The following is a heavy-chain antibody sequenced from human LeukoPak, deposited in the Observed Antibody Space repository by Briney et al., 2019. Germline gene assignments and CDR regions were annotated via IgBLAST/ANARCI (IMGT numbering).Heavy chain of an antibody. Sequence: TGGSLRLSCAASGFTFSSYAMNWVRQAPGKGLEWVSAISGSGGSTYYADSVRGRFTISRDNSKNTLYLQMSSLRAEDTAVYYCAKDLPAAGHGFDYWGQGTLVTVSS. CDR1: GFTFSSYA. V-gene: IGHV3-23*01. CDR2: ISGSGGST. J-gene: IGHJ4*02. D-gene: IGHD2-2*01. CDR3: AKDLPAAGHGFDY.